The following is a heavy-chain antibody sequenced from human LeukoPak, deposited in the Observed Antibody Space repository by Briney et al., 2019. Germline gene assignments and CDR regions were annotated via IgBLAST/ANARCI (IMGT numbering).Heavy chain of an antibody. V-gene: IGHV4-61*02. Sequence: SETLSLTYTVSGGSISSGSHYWSWIRQPAGKGLEWIGRIYTSGSTHYNPSLKSRVTISVDTSKNQCSPKLSSVTAADTAVYYCARLNGLELPDWGQGTLVTASS. CDR1: GGSISSGSHY. CDR3: ARLNGLELPD. J-gene: IGHJ4*02. CDR2: IYTSGST. D-gene: IGHD1-7*01.